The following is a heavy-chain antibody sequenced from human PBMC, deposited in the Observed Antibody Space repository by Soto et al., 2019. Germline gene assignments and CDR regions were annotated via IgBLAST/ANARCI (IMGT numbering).Heavy chain of an antibody. CDR2: VDPNGGGS. D-gene: IGHD4-17*01. CDR1: GYSFTDYK. J-gene: IGHJ4*02. V-gene: IGHV1-2*04. Sequence: ASVKVSCKTSGYSFTDYKLHWVRQAPGQGLEWMGWVDPNGGGSNSAQKFQGSVTMTGDTSITTAYLDLTRLTTNDTATYFCATWVDYGDFEGFDFWGQGTLVTVSS. CDR3: ATWVDYGDFEGFDF.